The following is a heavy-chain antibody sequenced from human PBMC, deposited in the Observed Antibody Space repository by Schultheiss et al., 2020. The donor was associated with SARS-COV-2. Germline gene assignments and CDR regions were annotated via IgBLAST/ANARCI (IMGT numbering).Heavy chain of an antibody. J-gene: IGHJ4*02. V-gene: IGHV4-34*01. CDR2: IYHSGST. CDR1: GGSFSGYY. Sequence: SETLSLTCAVYGGSFSGYYWSWIRQPPGKGLEWIGSIYHSGSTYYNPSLKSRVTISVDKSKNQFSLKLSSVTAADTAVYYCARGRYVAAAGYYFDSWGQGTLVTVSS. CDR3: ARGRYVAAAGYYFDS. D-gene: IGHD6-13*01.